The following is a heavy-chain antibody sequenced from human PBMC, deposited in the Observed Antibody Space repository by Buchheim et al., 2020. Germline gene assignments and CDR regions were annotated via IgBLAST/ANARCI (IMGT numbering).Heavy chain of an antibody. Sequence: QVQLHESGPRLVKSSETLSLTCTVSGGPVSTTGHFWSWIRQRPGQGLEWIGYIYYSGTTYYNPSLKSRVTLSIDTSKNQFSLTLNSVTVADTAVYYCARTQLERRWGLKGGFGSWGQGTL. CDR3: ARTQLERRWGLKGGFGS. D-gene: IGHD1-1*01. V-gene: IGHV4-31*03. CDR1: GGPVSTTGHF. J-gene: IGHJ5*01. CDR2: IYYSGTT.